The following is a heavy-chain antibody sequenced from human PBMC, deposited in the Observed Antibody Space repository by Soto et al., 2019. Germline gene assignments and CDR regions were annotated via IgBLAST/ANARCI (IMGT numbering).Heavy chain of an antibody. V-gene: IGHV5-51*01. D-gene: IGHD3-3*01. CDR1: GYSFTTYW. CDR3: ARSPTVRVLHPGYFDS. Sequence: GESLKISCKGSGYSFTTYWIGWVRQMPGNGLEWMGVIYPGDSDTRYSPSFQGQVTISADKSISTAYLQWSSAKASDTATYYCARSPTVRVLHPGYFDSWGQGTLVTVSS. J-gene: IGHJ4*02. CDR2: IYPGDSDT.